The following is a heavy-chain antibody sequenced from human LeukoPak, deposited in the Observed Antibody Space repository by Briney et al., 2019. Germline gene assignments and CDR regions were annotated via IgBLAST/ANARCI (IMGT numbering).Heavy chain of an antibody. CDR3: ARDYLGGNPDAFDI. V-gene: IGHV4-39*07. J-gene: IGHJ3*02. CDR2: IYYSGST. CDR1: GDSISSSSYY. Sequence: SETLSLTCTVSGDSISSSSYYWGWIRQPPGKELEWIGSIYYSGSTYYNPSLNSRVTISVDTSKNQFSLKLSSVTAADTAVYYCARDYLGGNPDAFDIWGQGTMVTVSS. D-gene: IGHD4-23*01.